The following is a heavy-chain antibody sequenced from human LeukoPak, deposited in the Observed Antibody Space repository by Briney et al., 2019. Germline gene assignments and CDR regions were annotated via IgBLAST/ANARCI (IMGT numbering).Heavy chain of an antibody. CDR3: ARVGYYDSAFDY. CDR1: GGSISSYY. V-gene: IGHV4-59*01. Sequence: PSETLSLTCTVSGGSISSYYWSWIRQPPGKGLEWIGYIYYSGSTNYNPSLKSRVTISVDTSKNQFSLKLSSVTAADTAVYYCARVGYYDSAFDYWGQGTLVTVSS. J-gene: IGHJ4*02. D-gene: IGHD3-22*01. CDR2: IYYSGST.